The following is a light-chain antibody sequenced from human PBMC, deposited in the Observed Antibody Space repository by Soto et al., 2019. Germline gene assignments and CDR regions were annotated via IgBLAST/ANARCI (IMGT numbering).Light chain of an antibody. CDR3: SSYTSSSTLV. CDR1: SSNFGAGYE. V-gene: IGLV1-40*01. Sequence: QSVLTQPPSVSGAPGQRVTISCTGSSSNFGAGYEVHWYKQLPGTAPTLVIFNNLNRPSGVPERFSGSKSGTSASLVISGLQAEDEADYYCSSYTSSSTLVFGGGTKVTVL. CDR2: NNL. J-gene: IGLJ2*01.